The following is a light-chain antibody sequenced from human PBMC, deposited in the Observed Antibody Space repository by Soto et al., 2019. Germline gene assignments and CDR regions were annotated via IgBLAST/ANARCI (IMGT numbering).Light chain of an antibody. CDR3: QQYNDRST. V-gene: IGKV1-5*03. CDR1: PTIGTW. Sequence: DIQMTQSPSSLSTSVGERVTITCRASPTIGTWLAWYQQKPAKAPKLLIYKASTLESGVPSRFSGSGSGTEFTLTISSLQADDFATYYCQQYNDRSTFGGGTKVDIK. CDR2: KAS. J-gene: IGKJ4*01.